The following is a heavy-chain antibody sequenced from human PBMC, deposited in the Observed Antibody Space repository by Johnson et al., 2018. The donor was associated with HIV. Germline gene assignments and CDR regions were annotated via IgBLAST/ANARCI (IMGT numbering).Heavy chain of an antibody. D-gene: IGHD6-13*01. CDR3: ASPAAQQLVPVDAFEI. CDR1: GFTFSSYG. J-gene: IGHJ3*02. CDR2: IRYDGSNK. Sequence: QVQLVESGGGVVQPGGSLRLSCAASGFTFSSYGMHWVRQAPGKGLEWVAFIRYDGSNKYYTDSVKGRFPISRDNSKNTLYLQMNSLSAVDTAVYYWASPAAQQLVPVDAFEIWGQGTMVTVSS. V-gene: IGHV3-30*02.